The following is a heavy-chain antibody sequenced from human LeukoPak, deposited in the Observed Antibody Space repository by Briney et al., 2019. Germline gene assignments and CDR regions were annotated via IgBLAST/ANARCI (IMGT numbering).Heavy chain of an antibody. CDR3: ARNYGDYDAFDI. D-gene: IGHD4-17*01. Sequence: SVKVSCKASGGLFSSYTITWVRQAPGQGLEWMGRIITFLDRADYAQNFQGRVTITTDKSTSTVYMELRRLRSEDTAVYYCARNYGDYDAFDIWGQGTMVAVSS. J-gene: IGHJ3*02. CDR2: IITFLDRA. CDR1: GGLFSSYT. V-gene: IGHV1-69*02.